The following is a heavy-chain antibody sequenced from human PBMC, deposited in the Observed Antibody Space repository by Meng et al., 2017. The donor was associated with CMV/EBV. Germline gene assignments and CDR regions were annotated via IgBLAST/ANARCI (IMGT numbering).Heavy chain of an antibody. CDR1: GYTFTGYY. V-gene: IGHV1-2*02. J-gene: IGHJ4*02. Sequence: ASVKVSCKASGYTFTGYYMRWVRQAPGQGLEWMGWINPNSGGTNYAQKFQGRVTMTRDTSISTAYMELSRLRSDDTAVYYCARTYYYDSSGPKGFDYWGQGTLVTVSS. CDR3: ARTYYYDSSGPKGFDY. CDR2: INPNSGGT. D-gene: IGHD3-22*01.